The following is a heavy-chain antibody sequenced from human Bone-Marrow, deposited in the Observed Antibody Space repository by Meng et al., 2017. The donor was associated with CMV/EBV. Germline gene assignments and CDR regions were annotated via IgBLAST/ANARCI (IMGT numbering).Heavy chain of an antibody. J-gene: IGHJ4*02. CDR3: AKQAYCGGDCPDY. CDR2: IYSSGSST. CDR1: GFTFSSYA. V-gene: IGHV3-23*03. D-gene: IGHD2-21*01. Sequence: GGSLRLSCAASGFTFSSYAMSWVRQAPGKGLEWVSVIYSSGSSTYYADSVKGRFTISRDNSKNTLYLQMNSLRAEDTAVYYCAKQAYCGGDCPDYWGQGTLVTVSS.